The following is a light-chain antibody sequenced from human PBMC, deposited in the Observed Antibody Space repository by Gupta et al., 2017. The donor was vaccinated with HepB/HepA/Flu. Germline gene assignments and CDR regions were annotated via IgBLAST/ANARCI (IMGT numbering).Light chain of an antibody. Sequence: VMTQSPATLSVSPGEGAALSCRASQSGGSKLAWYQQKTGQDPRLLIYGASTRATGSPARISGSGSGTAFTLTISSMQSEDFAVYYCQQYNNRSPITFGQGTRLDIK. CDR2: GAS. J-gene: IGKJ5*01. CDR1: QSGGSK. CDR3: QQYNNRSPIT. V-gene: IGKV3-15*01.